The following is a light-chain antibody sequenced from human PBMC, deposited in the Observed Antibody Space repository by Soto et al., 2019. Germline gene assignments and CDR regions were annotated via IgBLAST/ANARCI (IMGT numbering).Light chain of an antibody. CDR3: QRRSSWPLT. CDR1: QSIGKY. CDR2: ASS. V-gene: IGKV3-11*01. Sequence: VVLTQSPATLYLSPGEGATLSCRASQSIGKYLAWYQQKPGQAPRLHIFASSIRATGSPARFSGSGSGTDRTLTISSLGPEDLAVYYCQRRSSWPLTFGPGTKVDI. J-gene: IGKJ3*01.